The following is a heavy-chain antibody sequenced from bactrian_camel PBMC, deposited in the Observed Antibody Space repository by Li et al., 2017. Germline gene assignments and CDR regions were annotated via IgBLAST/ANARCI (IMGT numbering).Heavy chain of an antibody. CDR2: INSAGGST. J-gene: IGHJ4*01. V-gene: IGHV3S40*01. D-gene: IGHD5*01. CDR3: SVATTSGTFNY. CDR1: GFIFRDHY. Sequence: VQLVESGGDLVQPGGSLRLSCAASGFIFRDHYMNWVRQAPGKGLEWVSTINSAGGSTYSADSVKGRFAISRDNAKNTVYLQMNSLKPEDTALYYCSVATTSGTFNYWGQGTQVTVS.